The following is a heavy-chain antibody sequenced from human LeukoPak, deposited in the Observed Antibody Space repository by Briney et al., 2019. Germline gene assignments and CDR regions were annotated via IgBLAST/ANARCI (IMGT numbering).Heavy chain of an antibody. CDR1: GFTFSSYA. V-gene: IGHV3-30-3*01. CDR2: ISYDGSNK. D-gene: IGHD6-19*01. Sequence: GGSPRLSCAASGFTFSSYAMHWVRQAPGKGLEWVAVISYDGSNKYYADSVKGRFTISRDNSKNTLYLQMNSLRAEDTAVYYCARDLGQWLVRLYFDYWGQGTLVTVSS. J-gene: IGHJ4*02. CDR3: ARDLGQWLVRLYFDY.